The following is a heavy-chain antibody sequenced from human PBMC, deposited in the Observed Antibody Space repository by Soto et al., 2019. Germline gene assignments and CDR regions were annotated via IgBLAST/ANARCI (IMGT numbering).Heavy chain of an antibody. J-gene: IGHJ6*02. V-gene: IGHV1-69*02. D-gene: IGHD3-10*01. Sequence: QVQLVQSGAEVKKPGSSVKVSCKASGGTFSSYTISWVRQAPGQGLEWMGRIIPILGIANYAQKFQGRVTITADKSTSTAYMGLRSLGSADTSVYYCGRFRGSYGMDVWGQGTTVTVSS. CDR2: IIPILGIA. CDR3: GRFRGSYGMDV. CDR1: GGTFSSYT.